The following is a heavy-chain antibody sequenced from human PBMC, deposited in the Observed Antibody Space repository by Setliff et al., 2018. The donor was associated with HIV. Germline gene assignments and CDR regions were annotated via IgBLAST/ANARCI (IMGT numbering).Heavy chain of an antibody. CDR1: GFNFDDYA. CDR3: AAVPWGHSSLIIDH. CDR2: ITWNSGTI. J-gene: IGHJ4*02. D-gene: IGHD3-16*01. V-gene: IGHV3-9*01. Sequence: PGGSLRLSCAASGFNFDDYAMHWGRQVPGKGPEWVSGITWNSGTIAYADSVKGRFTISRDNAKKYVYLQMNSLRVEDTALYFCAAVPWGHSSLIIDHWGQGTPVTVSS.